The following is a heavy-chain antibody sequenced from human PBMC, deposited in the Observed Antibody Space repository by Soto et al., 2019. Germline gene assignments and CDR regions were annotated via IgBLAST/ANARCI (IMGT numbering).Heavy chain of an antibody. CDR1: GDSLNNHY. D-gene: IGHD2-15*01. V-gene: IGHV4-59*11. Sequence: PSETLSLTCSVSGDSLNNHYWTWIRQSPGKGLEWIGNIYDSGSTNYSPALKSRVSMSVDTSKNLFSLKMNSVTAADTAVYYCARSSTVPVDYFDFWGQGTVVTVSS. CDR3: ARSSTVPVDYFDF. CDR2: IYDSGST. J-gene: IGHJ4*02.